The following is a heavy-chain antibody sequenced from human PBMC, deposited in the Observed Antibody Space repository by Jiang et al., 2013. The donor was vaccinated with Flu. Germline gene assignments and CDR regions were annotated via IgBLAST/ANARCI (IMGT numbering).Heavy chain of an antibody. D-gene: IGHD6-13*01. CDR3: ARYGGYGSSYFDY. CDR1: GYSISSGYY. CDR2: IYHSGST. J-gene: IGHJ4*02. V-gene: IGHV4-38-2*01. Sequence: LLKPSETLSLTCAVSGYSISSGYYWGWIRQPPGKGLEWIGSIYHSGSTYYNPSLKSRVTISVDTSKNQFSLKLSSVTAADTAVYYCARYGGYGSSYFDYWGQGTLVTVSS.